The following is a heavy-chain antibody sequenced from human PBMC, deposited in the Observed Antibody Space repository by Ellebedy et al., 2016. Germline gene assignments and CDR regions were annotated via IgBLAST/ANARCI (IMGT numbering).Heavy chain of an antibody. CDR1: GFTFRNNA. CDR3: ARSDPDCDDDCYPDV. D-gene: IGHD2-21*02. Sequence: GGSLRLSXAASGFTFRNNAMSWVRQAPGKGLEWVSVIYRGGDTYYADSVKGRFTISRDNSKNTVHLQMSRLRAEDTGVYYCARSDPDCDDDCYPDVWGQGSTVTVSS. J-gene: IGHJ6*02. CDR2: IYRGGDT. V-gene: IGHV3-66*01.